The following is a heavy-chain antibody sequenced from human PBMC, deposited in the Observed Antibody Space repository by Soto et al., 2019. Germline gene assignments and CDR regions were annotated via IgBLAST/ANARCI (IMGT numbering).Heavy chain of an antibody. CDR1: GGSVISGSYY. CDR3: ARDRHDYGDYGLYYYYYGMDV. V-gene: IGHV4-61*01. Sequence: PSETLSLTCTVSGGSVISGSYYWSWIRQPPGKGLEWIGYIYYSGSTNYNPSLKSRVTISVDTSKNQFSLKLSSVTAADTAVYYCARDRHDYGDYGLYYYYYGMDVWGQGTTVTVSS. J-gene: IGHJ6*02. D-gene: IGHD4-17*01. CDR2: IYYSGST.